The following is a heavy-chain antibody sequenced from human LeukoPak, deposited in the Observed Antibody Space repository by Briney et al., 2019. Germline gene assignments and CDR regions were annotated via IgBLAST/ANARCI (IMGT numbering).Heavy chain of an antibody. J-gene: IGHJ4*02. CDR2: IYYSGTT. CDR1: GGSISSYY. V-gene: IGHV4-59*12. D-gene: IGHD6-6*01. Sequence: SETLSLTCTVSGGSISSYYWTWIRQPPGKGLEWIGYIYYSGTTNYNPSLKSRVTISVDTSKTQFSLNLSSMTAADTAVYYCARTNSSSLRYFDYWGQGTLVTVSS. CDR3: ARTNSSSLRYFDY.